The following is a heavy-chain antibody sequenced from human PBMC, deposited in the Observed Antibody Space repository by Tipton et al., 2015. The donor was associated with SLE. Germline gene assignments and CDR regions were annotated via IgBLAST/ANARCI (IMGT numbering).Heavy chain of an antibody. J-gene: IGHJ6*03. V-gene: IGHV4-59*12. CDR2: IYYSGTA. CDR1: GYSISSDYY. D-gene: IGHD1-1*01. Sequence: TLSLTCTVSGYSISSDYYWSWIRQPPGKGLEWIGYIYYSGTAIYNPSLKSRVTISVDTSKNQFSLKLSSVTAADTAVYYRARAPGLERSYYYYYYMDVWAKGTTVTVSS. CDR3: ARAPGLERSYYYYYYMDV.